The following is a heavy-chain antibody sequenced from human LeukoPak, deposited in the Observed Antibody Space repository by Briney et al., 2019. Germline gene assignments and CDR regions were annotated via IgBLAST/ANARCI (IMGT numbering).Heavy chain of an antibody. CDR2: IYYSGST. J-gene: IGHJ6*03. Sequence: SETLSLTCTVSGGSISSSSYYWGWIRQPPGKGLEWIGSIYYSGSTYYNPSLKSRVTISVDTSKNQFSLKLSSVTAAAMAVYYCARGAARFYYYYYMDVWGKGTTVTVSS. V-gene: IGHV4-39*07. CDR3: ARGAARFYYYYYMDV. CDR1: GGSISSSSYY. D-gene: IGHD6-6*01.